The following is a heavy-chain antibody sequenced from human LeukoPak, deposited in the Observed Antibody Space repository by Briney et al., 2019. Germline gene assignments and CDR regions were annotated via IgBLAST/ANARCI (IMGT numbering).Heavy chain of an antibody. CDR3: ASYYYDSSGYPILDY. CDR2: IYYSGST. V-gene: IGHV4-59*01. Sequence: PSETLSLTCTVSGGSISSYYWSWIRQPPGKGLEWIGYIYYSGSTNYNPSLKSRVTISVDTSKTQFSLKLSSVTAADTAVYYCASYYYDSSGYPILDYWGQGTLVTVSS. J-gene: IGHJ4*02. D-gene: IGHD3-22*01. CDR1: GGSISSYY.